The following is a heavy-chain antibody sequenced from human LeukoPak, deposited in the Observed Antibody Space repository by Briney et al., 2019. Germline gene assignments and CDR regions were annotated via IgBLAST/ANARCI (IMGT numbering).Heavy chain of an antibody. Sequence: ASVKVSCKASRYTFTGYYIHWVRQAPGQRLEWMGWINPNSGGIKYAQKFQGRVTMTRDTSISTAYMELNRLRSDDTAVYYCGRDRAFAGTAPDAFDTWGQGTMVTVSS. D-gene: IGHD6-13*01. CDR1: RYTFTGYY. CDR2: INPNSGGI. J-gene: IGHJ3*02. CDR3: GRDRAFAGTAPDAFDT. V-gene: IGHV1-2*02.